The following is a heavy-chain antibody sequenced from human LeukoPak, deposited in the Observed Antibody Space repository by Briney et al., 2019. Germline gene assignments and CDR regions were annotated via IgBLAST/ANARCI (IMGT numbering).Heavy chain of an antibody. CDR3: ARALGGSSSWAWYFDL. Sequence: WVKVSCKASGGTFSSYAISWVRQAPGQGLEWMGEIIPIFGTANYAQKFQGRVTITTDESTSTAYMELSSLRSEDTAVYYCARALGGSSSWAWYFDLWGRGTLVTVSS. CDR2: IIPIFGTA. D-gene: IGHD6-13*01. CDR1: GGTFSSYA. J-gene: IGHJ2*01. V-gene: IGHV1-69*05.